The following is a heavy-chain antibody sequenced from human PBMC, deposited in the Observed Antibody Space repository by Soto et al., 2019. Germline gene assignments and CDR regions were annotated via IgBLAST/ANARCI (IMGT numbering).Heavy chain of an antibody. CDR2: IWYDGSNK. CDR1: GFTFSSYG. Sequence: VQLVETGGGLIQPGGSLRLSCAASGFTFSSYGMHWVRQAPGKGLEWVAVIWYDGSNKCYADSVKGRFTISRDNSKNTLYLQMNSLRAEDTAVYYCARDQEVAARSHAFDYWGQGTLVTVSS. D-gene: IGHD6-6*01. V-gene: IGHV3-33*01. CDR3: ARDQEVAARSHAFDY. J-gene: IGHJ4*02.